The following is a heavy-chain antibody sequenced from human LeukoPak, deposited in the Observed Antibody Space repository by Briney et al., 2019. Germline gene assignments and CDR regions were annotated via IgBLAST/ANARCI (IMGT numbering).Heavy chain of an antibody. CDR2: INRDGSEK. J-gene: IGHJ1*01. Sequence: GGSLRLSCAASGFTFSTYWMRWVRQTPGKGLEWVANINRDGSEKYYVDSVRGRFTISRDNAKNLLSLQMNSLRGEDAAEYYCSRGNVVGPAEDFHNWGQGTLVTVS. CDR1: GFTFSTYW. CDR3: SRGNVVGPAEDFHN. D-gene: IGHD2-15*01. V-gene: IGHV3-7*01.